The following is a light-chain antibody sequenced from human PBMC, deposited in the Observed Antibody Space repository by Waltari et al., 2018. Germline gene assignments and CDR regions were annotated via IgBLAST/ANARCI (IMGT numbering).Light chain of an antibody. J-gene: IGKJ1*01. CDR3: QQYYNWPRT. V-gene: IGKV3-15*01. CDR1: QSAGSN. CDR2: DAS. Sequence: EILMTQSPATLSVSPGGRATPSCRASQSAGSNLAWFQQRPGQAPRLLMYDASTRATGIPARFSGTGSGTEFTLTISSLQSEDFAVYYCQQYYNWPRTFGQGTKVEI.